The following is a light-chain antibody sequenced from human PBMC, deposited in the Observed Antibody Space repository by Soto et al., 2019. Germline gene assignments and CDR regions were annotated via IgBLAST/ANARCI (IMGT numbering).Light chain of an antibody. CDR2: GAS. CDR3: QEFASN. V-gene: IGKV3-20*01. J-gene: IGKJ4*01. CDR1: QSMSNSN. Sequence: IVLTQSPGTLSLSPGDRATLSCRASQSMSNSNLAWYQHKPGQAPRLLIYGASNRATGIPDRFSGSGSGTDFILTINRLEPEDFAVYYCQEFASNFGGGTKVDIK.